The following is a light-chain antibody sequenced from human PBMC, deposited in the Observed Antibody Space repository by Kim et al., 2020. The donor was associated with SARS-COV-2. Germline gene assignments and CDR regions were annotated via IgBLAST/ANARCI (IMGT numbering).Light chain of an antibody. CDR2: GTS. CDR1: QTVSSSY. CDR3: QQYGSS. Sequence: LSLSPGETATLSSRASQTVSSSYLAWYRQKPGQPPRLLIYGTSTRATGVPDRFSGSGSVTDFTLTISRLEPEDFAVYYCQQYGSSFGGGTKVDIK. J-gene: IGKJ4*01. V-gene: IGKV3-20*01.